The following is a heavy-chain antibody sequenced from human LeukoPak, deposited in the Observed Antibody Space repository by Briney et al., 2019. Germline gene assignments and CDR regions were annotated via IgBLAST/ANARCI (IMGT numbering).Heavy chain of an antibody. CDR2: ISYDGSNK. V-gene: IGHV3-30*03. D-gene: IGHD3-22*01. CDR1: GFTFSSYG. J-gene: IGHJ4*02. Sequence: RSGGSLRLSCAASGFTFSSYGMHWVRQAPGKGLEWVAVISYDGSNKYYADSVKGRFTISRDNSRNTLYLQMNSLRAEDTAVYYCARGSGYLETFDYWGQGTLVTVSS. CDR3: ARGSGYLETFDY.